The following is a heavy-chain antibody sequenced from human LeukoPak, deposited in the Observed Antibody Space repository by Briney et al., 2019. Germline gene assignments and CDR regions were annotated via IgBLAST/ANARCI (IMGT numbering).Heavy chain of an antibody. D-gene: IGHD3-16*01. J-gene: IGHJ4*02. CDR1: GFTFSNYY. CDR3: ARDVKGGNFDY. V-gene: IGHV3-11*04. CDR2: ISSAGTTM. Sequence: GGSLRLSCAASGFTFSNYYMTWIRQAPGKGLEWVSYISSAGTTMDYADSVKGRFTISRDNAKNSLYLQMNSLRVEDTAVYYCARDVKGGNFDYWGQGTLVTVSS.